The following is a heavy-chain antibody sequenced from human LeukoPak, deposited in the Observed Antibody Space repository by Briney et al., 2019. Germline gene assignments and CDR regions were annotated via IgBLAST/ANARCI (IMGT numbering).Heavy chain of an antibody. J-gene: IGHJ4*02. CDR3: ARLMTTVTPYFDY. CDR2: IYYSGST. Sequence: KPSETLSLTCTVSGGSISSSSYYWGWIRQPPGKGLEWIGSIYYSGSTYYNPSLKSRVTISVDTSKNRFSLKLSSVTAADTAVYYCARLMTTVTPYFDYWGQGTLVTVSS. D-gene: IGHD4-17*01. V-gene: IGHV4-39*01. CDR1: GGSISSSSYY.